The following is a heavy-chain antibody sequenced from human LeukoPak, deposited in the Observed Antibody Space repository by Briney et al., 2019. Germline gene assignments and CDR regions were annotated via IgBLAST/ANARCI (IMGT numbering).Heavy chain of an antibody. V-gene: IGHV3-30*15. Sequence: GGSLRLSCAASGFTFSSYSMHWARQAPGKGLEWVAVISYDGSNKYYADSVRGRFTISRDNSKNTLYLQMSSLRAEDTAVYYCARVGALEMAAMQRGYFDDWGQGTLVTVSS. CDR1: GFTFSSYS. J-gene: IGHJ4*02. CDR2: ISYDGSNK. CDR3: ARVGALEMAAMQRGYFDD. D-gene: IGHD5-24*01.